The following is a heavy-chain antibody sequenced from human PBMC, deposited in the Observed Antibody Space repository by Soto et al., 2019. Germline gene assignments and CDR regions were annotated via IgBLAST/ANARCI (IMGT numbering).Heavy chain of an antibody. CDR3: ASYPSSSPRGYYYGMDV. V-gene: IGHV1-69*01. Sequence: QVQLVQSGAEVKKPGSSVKVYCKASGGTFSSYAISWVRQAPGQGLEWMGGIIPIFGTANYAQKFQGRVTITADESTSTAYMELSSLRSEDTAVYYCASYPSSSPRGYYYGMDVWGQGTTVTVSS. J-gene: IGHJ6*02. CDR2: IIPIFGTA. D-gene: IGHD6-6*01. CDR1: GGTFSSYA.